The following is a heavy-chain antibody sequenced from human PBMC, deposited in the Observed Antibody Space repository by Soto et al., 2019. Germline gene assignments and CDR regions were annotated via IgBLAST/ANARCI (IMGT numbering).Heavy chain of an antibody. D-gene: IGHD3-3*01. CDR3: ARGTIFGVVITNY. CDR1: GYTFTSYA. Sequence: QVQLVQSGAEVKKPGPSVKVSCKASGYTFTSYAMHWVRQAPGQRLEWMGWINAGNGNTKYSQKFQGRVTITRDTCASTAYMELSSLRSEDTAVYYFARGTIFGVVITNYWGQGTLVTVSS. J-gene: IGHJ4*02. CDR2: INAGNGNT. V-gene: IGHV1-3*01.